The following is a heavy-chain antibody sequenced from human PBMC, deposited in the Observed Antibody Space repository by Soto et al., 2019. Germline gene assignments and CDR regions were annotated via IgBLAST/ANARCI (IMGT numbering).Heavy chain of an antibody. Sequence: QVQLVESGGGVVQPGRSLRLSCAASGLTFSAYDMHWVRQAPAKGLEWVAVIWYDGSNKYYADSVKGRFTISRDNSKNSRYLQMNSLRAEDTGVYYCARERGPFDYWGQGTLVTVSS. V-gene: IGHV3-33*01. CDR1: GLTFSAYD. CDR3: ARERGPFDY. CDR2: IWYDGSNK. D-gene: IGHD3-10*01. J-gene: IGHJ4*02.